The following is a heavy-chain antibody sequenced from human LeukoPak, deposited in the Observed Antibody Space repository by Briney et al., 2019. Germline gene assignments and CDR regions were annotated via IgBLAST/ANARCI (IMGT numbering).Heavy chain of an antibody. CDR3: ARNYYDSSGYYVGSPPFFDY. CDR2: IYSGGST. V-gene: IGHV3-66*02. Sequence: GGSLRLSCAASGFTVSSNYMSWVRQAPGKGLEWVSVIYSGGSTYYSDSVKGRFTISRDNSKNTLYLQMNSLRAEDTAVYYCARNYYDSSGYYVGSPPFFDYWGQGTLVTVSS. CDR1: GFTVSSNY. J-gene: IGHJ4*02. D-gene: IGHD3-22*01.